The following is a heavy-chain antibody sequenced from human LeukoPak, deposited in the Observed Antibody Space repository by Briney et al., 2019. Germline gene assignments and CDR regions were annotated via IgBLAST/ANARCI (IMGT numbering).Heavy chain of an antibody. Sequence: SVKVSCKASGGTFSSYAISWVRQAPGQGLEWMGGIIPIFGTANYAQKFQGRVTITADESTSTAYMELSSLRSEDTAAYYCARSIVVVPAAIGGGYYYYGMDVWGQGTTVTVSS. CDR1: GGTFSSYA. CDR2: IIPIFGTA. J-gene: IGHJ6*02. V-gene: IGHV1-69*13. CDR3: ARSIVVVPAAIGGGYYYYGMDV. D-gene: IGHD2-2*02.